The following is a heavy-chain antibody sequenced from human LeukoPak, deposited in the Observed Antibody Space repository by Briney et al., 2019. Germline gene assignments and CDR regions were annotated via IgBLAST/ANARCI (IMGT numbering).Heavy chain of an antibody. V-gene: IGHV1-2*02. CDR3: AREGPYYDSSGYQNDAFDI. CDR1: GYTFTGYY. CDR2: INPNSGGT. D-gene: IGHD3-22*01. Sequence: ASVKVSCKASGYTFTGYYMHWVRQAPGQGLEWMGWINPNSGGTNYAQKFQGRVTMTRDTSISTAYMELSRLGSDDTAVYYCAREGPYYDSSGYQNDAFDIWGQGTMVTVSS. J-gene: IGHJ3*02.